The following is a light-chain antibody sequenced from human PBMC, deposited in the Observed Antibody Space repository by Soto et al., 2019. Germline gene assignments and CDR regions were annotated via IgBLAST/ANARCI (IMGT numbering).Light chain of an antibody. Sequence: EIVVKPSPCTLALSPGERVTXSCRASRGLTSSHLAWYQRGPGEVPGVPILDASTRPTGIPDRFSRRGSETDFTLTLNTLEAEDFAGYYSDQYARGPWTFGQRTKVDI. CDR3: DQYARGPWT. CDR1: RGLTSSH. CDR2: DAS. J-gene: IGKJ1*01. V-gene: IGKV3-20*01.